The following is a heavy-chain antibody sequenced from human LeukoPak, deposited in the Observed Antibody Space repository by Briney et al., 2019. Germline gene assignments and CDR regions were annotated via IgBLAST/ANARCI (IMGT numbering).Heavy chain of an antibody. CDR1: GGSISSHY. Sequence: SETLSLTCTVSGGSISSHYWSWIRQPSGKGLEWIGYIYYSGSTNYNPSLKSRVTISVDTSKNQFSLKLSSVTAADTAVYYCAREDSGSYRDWGQGTLVTVSS. J-gene: IGHJ4*02. CDR3: AREDSGSYRD. D-gene: IGHD1-26*01. V-gene: IGHV4-59*11. CDR2: IYYSGST.